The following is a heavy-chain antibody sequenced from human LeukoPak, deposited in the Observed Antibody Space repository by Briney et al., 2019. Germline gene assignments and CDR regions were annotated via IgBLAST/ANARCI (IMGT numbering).Heavy chain of an antibody. CDR1: GYSISRGYY. Sequence: LETLFLTCTVSGYSISRGYYWGWIREPPGEGLGWNGGIYYSGSTYYNPSLKSRVTISVDTSKNQFSLKLSSVTAADTAVYYCARGGGYSYGFPLYYYYMDVWGKGTTVTVSS. D-gene: IGHD5-18*01. J-gene: IGHJ6*03. CDR3: ARGGGYSYGFPLYYYYMDV. CDR2: IYYSGST. V-gene: IGHV4-38-2*02.